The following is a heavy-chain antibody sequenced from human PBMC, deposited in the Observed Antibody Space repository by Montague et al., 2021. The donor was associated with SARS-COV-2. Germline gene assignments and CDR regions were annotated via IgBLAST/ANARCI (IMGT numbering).Heavy chain of an antibody. V-gene: IGHV4-59*08. CDR2: IYYSGST. CDR3: ASREWLRGHVDF. J-gene: IGHJ4*02. Sequence: SETLSLTCTVSGGSISSYYWSWIWQRPGKGLKWIGYIYYSGSTNYNPSLKSRVTISVDTSKNQFSLKLSSVTAADTAVYYCASREWLRGHVDFWGQGTLVTVSS. D-gene: IGHD5-12*01. CDR1: GGSISSYY.